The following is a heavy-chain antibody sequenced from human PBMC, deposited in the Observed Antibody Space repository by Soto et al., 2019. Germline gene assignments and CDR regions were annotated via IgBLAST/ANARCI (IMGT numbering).Heavy chain of an antibody. Sequence: EVQLLESGGALVQPGGSLRLSCAASGFSFTNFALSCVRQAPGKGLEWVSTFSAGGRAYYADSVKGRFTIARDSSQNTVHLQISSLRPEDTAVYYCAKESMPEHYGDTLFDYWGQGTRVTVSS. J-gene: IGHJ4*02. CDR2: FSAGGRA. D-gene: IGHD4-17*01. CDR1: GFSFTNFA. CDR3: AKESMPEHYGDTLFDY. V-gene: IGHV3-23*01.